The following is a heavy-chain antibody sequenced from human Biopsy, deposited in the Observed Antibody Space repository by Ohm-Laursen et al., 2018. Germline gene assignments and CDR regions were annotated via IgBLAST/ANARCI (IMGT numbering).Heavy chain of an antibody. Sequence: SDTLSLTCTVSGGSISSYYWTWIRQPPGKGLEWIGDVYYSGSTNRNPSPKSRVTILVDTSKNQSSLKLNSVTAADTAVYYCGRREVVITHDAFDTWGQGTMVTVSS. CDR3: GRREVVITHDAFDT. CDR2: VYYSGST. CDR1: GGSISSYY. D-gene: IGHD3-22*01. V-gene: IGHV4-59*08. J-gene: IGHJ3*02.